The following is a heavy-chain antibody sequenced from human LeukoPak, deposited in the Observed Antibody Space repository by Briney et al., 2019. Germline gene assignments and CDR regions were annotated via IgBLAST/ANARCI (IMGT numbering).Heavy chain of an antibody. CDR1: GFTFNDYA. CDR2: ISGGGETT. J-gene: IGHJ4*02. V-gene: IGHV3-23*01. Sequence: GGSLRLSCAASGFTFNDYAMNWVRRAPGKGLEWVSSISGGGETTYYADSAKGRFTISRDNSQNTLYLQMNSLRAEDTAVYYCARDYADYVGYFFFDYWGQGTLVTVSS. D-gene: IGHD4-17*01. CDR3: ARDYADYVGYFFFDY.